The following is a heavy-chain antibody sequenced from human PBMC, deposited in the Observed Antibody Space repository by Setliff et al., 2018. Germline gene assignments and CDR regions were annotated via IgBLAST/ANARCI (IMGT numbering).Heavy chain of an antibody. Sequence: SETLSLTCTVSGGSISTYYWSWIRQPPGKGLEWIGSIYYSGSTNYNPSLKSRVTISVDTSKNQFSLKLSSVTAADTAVHYCARGFGYYYDSSGYYFHYGMDVWGQGTTVTVSS. V-gene: IGHV4-59*01. CDR2: IYYSGST. J-gene: IGHJ6*02. D-gene: IGHD3-22*01. CDR1: GGSISTYY. CDR3: ARGFGYYYDSSGYYFHYGMDV.